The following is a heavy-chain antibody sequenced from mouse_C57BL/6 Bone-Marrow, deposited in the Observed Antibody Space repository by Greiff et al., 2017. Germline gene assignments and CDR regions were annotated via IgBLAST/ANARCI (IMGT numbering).Heavy chain of an antibody. Sequence: VQLQQSGAELVRPGASVKLSCKASGYTFTDYYINWVKQRPGQGLEWIARIYPGSGNTYYNEKFTGKATLTAEKSSSTAYMQLSRLTADDSAVYFCAREGITTVVALYYYAMDYWGQGTSVTVSS. CDR1: GYTFTDYY. CDR2: IYPGSGNT. J-gene: IGHJ4*01. CDR3: AREGITTVVALYYYAMDY. D-gene: IGHD1-1*01. V-gene: IGHV1-76*01.